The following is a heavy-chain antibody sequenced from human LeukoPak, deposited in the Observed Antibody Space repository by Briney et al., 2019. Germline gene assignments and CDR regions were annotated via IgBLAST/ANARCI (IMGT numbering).Heavy chain of an antibody. V-gene: IGHV3-30*02. Sequence: PGGSLRLSCAASGFTFSSYGMHWVRQAPGKGLEWVAFIRYDGSNKYYADSVKGRFTISRDNSKNTLYLQMNSLRAEDTAVYYCAKDSFWFADLISGVFDYWGQGTLVTVSS. CDR3: AKDSFWFADLISGVFDY. D-gene: IGHD3-10*01. CDR2: IRYDGSNK. J-gene: IGHJ4*02. CDR1: GFTFSSYG.